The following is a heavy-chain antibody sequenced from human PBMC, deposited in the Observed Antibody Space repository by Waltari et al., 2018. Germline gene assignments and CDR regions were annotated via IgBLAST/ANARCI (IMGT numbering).Heavy chain of an antibody. V-gene: IGHV4-39*07. Sequence: QLQLQESGPGLVKPSETLSLTCTVSGGSISSSSYYWGWIRQPPGKGREWIGSIYYSGSTYYNPSLKSRVTISVDTSKNQFSLKLSSVTAADTAVYYCAGLVVYALTDYWGQGTLVTVSS. D-gene: IGHD2-8*02. CDR2: IYYSGST. CDR1: GGSISSSSYY. J-gene: IGHJ4*02. CDR3: AGLVVYALTDY.